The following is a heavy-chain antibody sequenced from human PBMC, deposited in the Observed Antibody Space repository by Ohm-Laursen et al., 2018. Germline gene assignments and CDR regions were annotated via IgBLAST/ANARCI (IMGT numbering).Heavy chain of an antibody. J-gene: IGHJ5*02. CDR3: ARAPTSGYWFDP. CDR2: IVPVFGTT. CDR1: GGTFSTYT. V-gene: IGHV1-69*13. Sequence: VKISCKASGGTFSTYTITWVRQPPGQGLEWMGGIVPVFGTTNYAQKFQDRVTITADKSTTTAYMELSSLRSEDTAMYFCARAPTSGYWFDPWGQGTLVTVSS. D-gene: IGHD2-8*01.